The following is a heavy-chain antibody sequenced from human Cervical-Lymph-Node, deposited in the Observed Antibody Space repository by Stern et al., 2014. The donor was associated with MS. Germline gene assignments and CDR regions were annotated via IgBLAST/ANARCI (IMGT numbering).Heavy chain of an antibody. CDR3: ARGSRGMDV. V-gene: IGHV3-30-3*01. J-gene: IGHJ6*02. CDR2: RTYDGSKT. CDR1: GFTFSSYP. Sequence: VQLVQSGGGVVQPGRSLRVSCAASGFTFSSYPMYWVRQAPGKGLEWVGVRTYDGSKTYYGDSVKGRFTLSRDNSKNTVSLQMNSLTTEDTAVYYCARGSRGMDVWGQGTTVTVSS.